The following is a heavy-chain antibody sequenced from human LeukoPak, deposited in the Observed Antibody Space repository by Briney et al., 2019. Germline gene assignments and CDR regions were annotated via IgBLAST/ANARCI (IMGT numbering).Heavy chain of an antibody. V-gene: IGHV3-9*03. CDR2: ISWNSGSI. CDR1: GFTFDDYA. Sequence: GRSLRLSCAASGFTFDDYAMHWVRQAPGKGLEWVSGISWNSGSIGYADSVKGRFTISRDNAKNSLYLQMSSLRAEDMALYYCAKDLRSSSWDAFDIWGQGTMVTVSS. J-gene: IGHJ3*02. D-gene: IGHD6-13*01. CDR3: AKDLRSSSWDAFDI.